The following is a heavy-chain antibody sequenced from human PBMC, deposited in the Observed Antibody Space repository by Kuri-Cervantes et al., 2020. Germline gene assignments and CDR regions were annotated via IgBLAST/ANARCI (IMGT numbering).Heavy chain of an antibody. CDR2: IYHSGST. Sequence: WVRQPPGKGLEWIGYIYHSGSTYYNPSLKSRVTISVDRSKNQFSLKLSSVTAADTAVYYCARGTDYWGQGTLVTVSS. V-gene: IGHV4-30-2*01. CDR3: ARGTDY. J-gene: IGHJ4*02.